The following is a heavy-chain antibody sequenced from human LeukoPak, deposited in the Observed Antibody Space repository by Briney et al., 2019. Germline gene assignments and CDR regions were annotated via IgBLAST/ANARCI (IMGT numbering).Heavy chain of an antibody. J-gene: IGHJ6*03. CDR3: AKDHSSSSLYYMDV. CDR2: IRYDGSDK. Sequence: GSLRLSCVASGFTFSIYGIHWVRQAPGKGLEWVAFIRYDGSDKYYADSVKGRFTISRDNSKNTVDLQMNSLRAEDTAVYYCAKDHSSSSLYYMDVWGKGTTVTVSS. V-gene: IGHV3-30*02. CDR1: GFTFSIYG. D-gene: IGHD6-6*01.